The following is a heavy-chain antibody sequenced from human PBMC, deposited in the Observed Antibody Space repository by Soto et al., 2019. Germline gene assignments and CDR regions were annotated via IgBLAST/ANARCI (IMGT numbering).Heavy chain of an antibody. J-gene: IGHJ6*02. CDR2: IIPIFGTA. V-gene: IGHV1-69*13. Sequence: SVKVSCKASGGTFSSYAISWVRQAPGQGLEWMGGIIPIFGTANYAQKFQGRVTITADESTSTAYMELSSLRSEDTAVYYCARYPRGEQAYCYYGMDVWGQGTTVTVSS. CDR1: GGTFSSYA. CDR3: ARYPRGEQAYCYYGMDV. D-gene: IGHD3-10*01.